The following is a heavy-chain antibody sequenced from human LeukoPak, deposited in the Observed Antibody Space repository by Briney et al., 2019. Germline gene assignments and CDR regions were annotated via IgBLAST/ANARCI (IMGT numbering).Heavy chain of an antibody. D-gene: IGHD4-23*01. CDR2: IYPGDSDT. V-gene: IGHV5-51*01. J-gene: IGHJ4*02. CDR1: GYSFTTYW. Sequence: GASLKISCKGSGYSFTTYWVGWLRQMPGKGLEWMGTIYPGDSDTRYSPSFQGQVTISADKSISTAYLQWSSLKASDTAMYYCARVGGSNSDFDSWGQGTPVTASS. CDR3: ARVGGSNSDFDS.